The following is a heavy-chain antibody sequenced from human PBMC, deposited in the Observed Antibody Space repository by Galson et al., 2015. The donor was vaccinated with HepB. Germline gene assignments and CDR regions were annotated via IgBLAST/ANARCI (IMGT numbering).Heavy chain of an antibody. CDR3: ASLSATSGAYMFPGGRDGFNI. J-gene: IGHJ3*02. V-gene: IGHV1-24*01. D-gene: IGHD1-26*01. CDR1: GDTLTELS. CDR2: YDPEDGET. Sequence: SVKVSCKVSGDTLTELSMQWVRQAPGKGLEWMGGYDPEDGETVYAQKFQGRATMTEDTSTDTAYMELSSLRSEDTAVYYCASLSATSGAYMFPGGRDGFNIWGQGTMVTVS.